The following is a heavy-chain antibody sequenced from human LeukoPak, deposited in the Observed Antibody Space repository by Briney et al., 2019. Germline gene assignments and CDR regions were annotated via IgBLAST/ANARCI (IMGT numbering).Heavy chain of an antibody. CDR2: ISKSGDNT. V-gene: IGHV3-23*01. Sequence: GGSLRLSCVASGFTFRNSPMSWVRQAPGKGLQWVSGISKSGDNTYYADSVKGRFTISRDNSKNTLYLQMNSLRAEDTAVYYCAKDRTSSPAGDWGQGTLVTVSS. D-gene: IGHD6-13*01. CDR1: GFTFRNSP. J-gene: IGHJ4*02. CDR3: AKDRTSSPAGD.